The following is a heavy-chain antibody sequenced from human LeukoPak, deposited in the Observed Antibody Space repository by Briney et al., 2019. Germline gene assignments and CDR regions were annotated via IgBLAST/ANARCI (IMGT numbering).Heavy chain of an antibody. Sequence: GGSLRLSCAVSGFTFRSYSMSWVRQVPGKGLEWVSSIISSGNFIYYADSVKGRFTISRDNAKNSLYLQMTSLRAEDMAVYYCARDPRMEPVAIRYFHHWGQGTLVTVSS. CDR1: GFTFRSYS. V-gene: IGHV3-21*01. CDR3: ARDPRMEPVAIRYFHH. D-gene: IGHD2-2*02. CDR2: IISSGNFI. J-gene: IGHJ1*01.